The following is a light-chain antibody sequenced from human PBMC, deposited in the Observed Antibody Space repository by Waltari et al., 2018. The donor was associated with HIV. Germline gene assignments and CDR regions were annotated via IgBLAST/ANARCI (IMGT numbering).Light chain of an antibody. V-gene: IGLV1-47*01. Sequence: QSVLTQPPSASGTPGPRVTISCSGSSSNIGSNYVYWYQQLPGTTPKLLIYRNNQRPSGVPDRFSGSKSGTSTSLAISGLRSEDEADYYCAAWDDSLSAPVFGGGTKLTV. CDR3: AAWDDSLSAPV. CDR2: RNN. J-gene: IGLJ3*02. CDR1: SSNIGSNY.